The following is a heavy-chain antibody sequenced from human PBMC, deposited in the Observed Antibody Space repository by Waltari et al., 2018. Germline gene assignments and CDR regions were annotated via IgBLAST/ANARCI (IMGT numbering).Heavy chain of an antibody. D-gene: IGHD2-21*02. CDR3: AACIEVTGAYDF. V-gene: IGHV3-7*01. J-gene: IGHJ4*02. Sequence: EVQLVESGGGWVQPGGYLRLSVAAVGFTCRNYWMRWVRQAAGRGLEWLANIKEDGSATYSVDSVKGRFTISRDNAKNSLYVQMNNLRAEDTAVYYCAACIEVTGAYDFWGQGSLVTVSS. CDR1: GFTCRNYW. CDR2: IKEDGSAT.